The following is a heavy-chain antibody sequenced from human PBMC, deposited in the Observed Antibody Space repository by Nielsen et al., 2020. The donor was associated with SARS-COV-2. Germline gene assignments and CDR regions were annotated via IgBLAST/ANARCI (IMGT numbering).Heavy chain of an antibody. D-gene: IGHD6-13*01. Sequence: GESLKISCAASGFMFDDYGMSWVRQAPGKGLEWVSRISWNGDSTGYADSVKGRFTISRDSFKNTLYLQMNSLRAEDTAVYYCAASKSGYYFDLWGQGTLVTVSS. J-gene: IGHJ4*02. CDR1: GFMFDDYG. CDR2: ISWNGDST. V-gene: IGHV3-20*04. CDR3: AASKSGYYFDL.